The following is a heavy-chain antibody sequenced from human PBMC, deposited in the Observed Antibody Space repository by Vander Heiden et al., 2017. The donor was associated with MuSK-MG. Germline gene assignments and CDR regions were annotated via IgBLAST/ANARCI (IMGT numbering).Heavy chain of an antibody. CDR1: GFAFSNYG. Sequence: EVQLLESGGGLVQPGGSLRLSCAASGFAFSNYGMSGVRQDPAKGLEWVSGISDSGVGTYYADSVKGRFTISRDDSKNTVYLQMNSLRAEDTALYYCAKGRRSSRYLGFDIWGQGTMVTVSA. D-gene: IGHD1-1*01. CDR2: ISDSGVGT. V-gene: IGHV3-23*01. J-gene: IGHJ3*02. CDR3: AKGRRSSRYLGFDI.